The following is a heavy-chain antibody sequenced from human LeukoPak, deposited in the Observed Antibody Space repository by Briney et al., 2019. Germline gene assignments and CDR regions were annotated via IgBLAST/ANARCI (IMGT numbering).Heavy chain of an antibody. CDR3: AREAARHYYYYGMDV. CDR1: GFTFSSYA. CDR2: ISGSGGST. J-gene: IGHJ6*02. Sequence: PGESLRLSCAASGFTFSSYAMSWVRQAPGKGLEWVSAISGSGGSTYYADSVKGRFTISRDNSKNTLYLQMNSLRAEDTAVYYCAREAARHYYYYGMDVWGQGTTVTVSS. V-gene: IGHV3-23*01. D-gene: IGHD6-6*01.